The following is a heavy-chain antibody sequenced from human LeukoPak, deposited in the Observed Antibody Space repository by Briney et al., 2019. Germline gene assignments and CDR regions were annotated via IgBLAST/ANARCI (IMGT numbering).Heavy chain of an antibody. D-gene: IGHD3-10*01. V-gene: IGHV4-59*01. CDR1: GGSISSYY. J-gene: IGHJ4*02. CDR3: AREPYYYGSGSYIDC. CDR2: IYYSGYT. Sequence: SETLSLTCTVSGGSISSYYWSWIRQPPGKGLEWIGYIYYSGYTNYNPSLKSRVTISVDTSKNQFSLKLSSVTAADTAVYYCAREPYYYGSGSYIDCWGQGTLVTVSS.